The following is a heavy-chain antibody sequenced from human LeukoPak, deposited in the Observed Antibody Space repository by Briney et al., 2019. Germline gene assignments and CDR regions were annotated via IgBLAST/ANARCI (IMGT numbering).Heavy chain of an antibody. J-gene: IGHJ6*03. Sequence: SETLSLTCTVSGGSISSSSYYWGWIRQPPGKGLEWVGSIYYSGSTYYNPSLKSRVTISVDTSKNQFSLKLSSVTAADTAVYYCARGGGFWSGLLYYYYYMDVWGKGTTVTVSS. V-gene: IGHV4-39*07. CDR2: IYYSGST. CDR3: ARGGGFWSGLLYYYYYMDV. D-gene: IGHD3-3*01. CDR1: GGSISSSSYY.